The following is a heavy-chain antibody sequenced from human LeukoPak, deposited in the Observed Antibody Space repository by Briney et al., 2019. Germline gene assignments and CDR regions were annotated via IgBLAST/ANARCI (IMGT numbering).Heavy chain of an antibody. V-gene: IGHV4-39*01. CDR2: IYYSGST. CDR3: ARSGESGYYYVESYFDY. Sequence: SETLSLTCTVSGGSISSSSYYWGWIRQPPGKGLEWIGSIYYSGSTYYNPSLKSRVTISVDTSKNQSSLKLSSVTAADTAVYYCARSGESGYYYVESYFDYWGQGTLVTVSS. CDR1: GGSISSSSYY. D-gene: IGHD3-22*01. J-gene: IGHJ4*02.